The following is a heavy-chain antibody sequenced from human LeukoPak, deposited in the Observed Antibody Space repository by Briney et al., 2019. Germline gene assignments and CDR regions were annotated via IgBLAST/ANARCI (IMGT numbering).Heavy chain of an antibody. CDR2: ISTDGSFT. J-gene: IGHJ4*02. D-gene: IGHD5-18*01. V-gene: IGHV3-74*01. CDR1: GFTFSSYW. CDR3: ARGYGTV. Sequence: PGGSLRLSCAASGFTFSSYWMHWVRQGPEKGLVWVARISTDGSFTSYADSVKGRFTISRDNAKNTLYLQMSSLRDEDTAVYYCARGYGTVWGQGTLVAVSS.